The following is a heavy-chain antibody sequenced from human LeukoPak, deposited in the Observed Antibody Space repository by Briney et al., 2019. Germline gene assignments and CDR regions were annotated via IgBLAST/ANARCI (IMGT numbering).Heavy chain of an antibody. CDR3: VRDGGVSGYDLLDY. V-gene: IGHV3-7*01. Sequence: GGSLRLSCAASGFTFSGHSMTWVRQAPGKGLEWVAHINQDGSEEHYMDSVKARFTISRDNAKNSLSLQMNSLRAEDTAVYYCVRDGGVSGYDLLDYWGQGTLVTVSS. CDR2: INQDGSEE. CDR1: GFTFSGHS. D-gene: IGHD5-12*01. J-gene: IGHJ4*02.